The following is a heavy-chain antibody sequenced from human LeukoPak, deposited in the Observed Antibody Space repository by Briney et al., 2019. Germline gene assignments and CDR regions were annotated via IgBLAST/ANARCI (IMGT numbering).Heavy chain of an antibody. V-gene: IGHV4-39*01. CDR2: IYYSGST. CDR3: AGQGGSAPFDY. CDR1: GGSISSNSYY. D-gene: IGHD1-26*01. Sequence: SETLSLTCTVSGGSISSNSYYWGWIRQPPEKGLEWIGSIYYSGSTYYNPSLKSRVTISVDTSKNQFSLKLNSVTAADTAVYYCAGQGGSAPFDYWGQGTLVTVSS. J-gene: IGHJ4*02.